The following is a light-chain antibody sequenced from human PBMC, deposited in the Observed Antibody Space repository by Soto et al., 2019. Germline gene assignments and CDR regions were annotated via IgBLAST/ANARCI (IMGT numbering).Light chain of an antibody. Sequence: EIVMTQSPATLYVSPGERAILSCRASQSGSTNLAWYQQKPGQAPRLLIFGASSRAPGIPVRFSGSGSGRQFTLTISGLQSEDFAVYHCHKYNDGPGGTFGQGTKVGIK. CDR2: GAS. CDR3: HKYNDGPGGT. V-gene: IGKV3-15*01. CDR1: QSGSTN. J-gene: IGKJ1*01.